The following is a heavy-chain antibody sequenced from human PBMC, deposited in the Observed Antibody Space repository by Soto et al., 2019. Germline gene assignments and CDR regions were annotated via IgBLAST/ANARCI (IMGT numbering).Heavy chain of an antibody. CDR2: ISGGGGSS. V-gene: IGHV3-23*01. D-gene: IGHD6-13*01. J-gene: IGHJ6*02. CDR3: AKVTKRAAAGRYEYYKYGMDV. CDR1: GFAFSTYA. Sequence: GGSLRLSCAASGFAFSTYAMTWVRQAPGMGLEWVSVISGGGGSSYYTASVKGRFTTAKNNSTNTLYLQMNGLRAEDTALYYCAKVTKRAAAGRYEYYKYGMDVWGQGTTVTVSS.